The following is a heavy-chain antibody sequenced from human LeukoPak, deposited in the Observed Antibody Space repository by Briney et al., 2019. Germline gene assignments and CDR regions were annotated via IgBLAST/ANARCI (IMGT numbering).Heavy chain of an antibody. Sequence: SETLSLTCAVSGYSISSGYYWGWIRQPPGKGLEWIGNVYHSGSTYKNPSLKSRVSISLDTSNNQSSLKLTSVTAADTAIYYCARLSGAPVRHPIYHFDYWGQGTLVTVSS. CDR3: ARLSGAPVRHPIYHFDY. D-gene: IGHD1-26*01. V-gene: IGHV4-38-2*01. CDR1: GYSISSGYY. J-gene: IGHJ4*02. CDR2: VYHSGST.